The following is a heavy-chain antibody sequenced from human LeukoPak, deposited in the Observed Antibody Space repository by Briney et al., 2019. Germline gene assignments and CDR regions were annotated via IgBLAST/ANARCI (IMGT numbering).Heavy chain of an antibody. CDR1: GFIFSNYG. V-gene: IGHV3-30*04. D-gene: IGHD6-13*01. Sequence: QPGGSLRLSCAASGFIFSNYGLHWVRQAPGMGLDWVAVISFDGRIKNYADSVKGRFTISRDNSENTLYLQMNSLRAEDTAVYYCARVRSPAAGTYYFDYWGQGTLVTGSS. J-gene: IGHJ4*02. CDR2: ISFDGRIK. CDR3: ARVRSPAAGTYYFDY.